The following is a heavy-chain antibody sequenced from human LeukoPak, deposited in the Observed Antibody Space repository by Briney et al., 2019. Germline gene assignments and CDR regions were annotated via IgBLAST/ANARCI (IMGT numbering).Heavy chain of an antibody. V-gene: IGHV1-46*01. CDR3: ARMAYDILTGYFQPNWFDP. CDR2: INPSGGST. Sequence: SVKVSCKASGYTFTNYYMHWVRQAPGQGLEWMGIINPSGGSTSYAQKFQGRVTMTRDTSTSTAYMELRSLRSDDTAVYYCARMAYDILTGYFQPNWFDPWGQGTLVIVSS. J-gene: IGHJ5*02. D-gene: IGHD3-9*01. CDR1: GYTFTNYY.